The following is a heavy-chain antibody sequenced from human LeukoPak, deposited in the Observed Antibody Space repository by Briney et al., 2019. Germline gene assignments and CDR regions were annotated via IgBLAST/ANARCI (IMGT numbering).Heavy chain of an antibody. CDR1: GGSISDDSYY. D-gene: IGHD5-12*01. V-gene: IGHV4-39*01. Sequence: PSETLSLTCSVSGGSISDDSYYWAWIRQPPGKGLEWIGSFYYTGDTYYNPSLKSRVTISVDRSKNQFSLKLNSVTAADTAVYYCASSGIQPWSGIYYFDYWGQGTLVTVSS. J-gene: IGHJ4*02. CDR3: ASSGIQPWSGIYYFDY. CDR2: FYYTGDT.